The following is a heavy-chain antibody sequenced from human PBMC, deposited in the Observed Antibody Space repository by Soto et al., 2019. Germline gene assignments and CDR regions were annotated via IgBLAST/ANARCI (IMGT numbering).Heavy chain of an antibody. V-gene: IGHV3-23*01. D-gene: IGHD3-3*01. CDR1: GFTFSSYA. CDR2: ISGSGGSK. J-gene: IGHJ5*02. CDR3: AKDYDSGANPGRFDP. Sequence: GGSLRLSCAASGFTFSSYAMSWVRQAPGKGLEWVSAISGSGGSKYYADSVKGRFTISRDNSKNTLYLQMNSLRAEDTAVYYCAKDYDSGANPGRFDPWGQGTLVTVSS.